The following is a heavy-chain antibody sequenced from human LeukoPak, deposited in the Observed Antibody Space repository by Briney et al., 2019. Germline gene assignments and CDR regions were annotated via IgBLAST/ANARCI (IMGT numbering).Heavy chain of an antibody. V-gene: IGHV4-61*01. CDR3: ARDQSGITMTRGAFDI. J-gene: IGHJ3*02. CDR2: IYYSGST. CDR1: GGSVSSGSYY. D-gene: IGHD3-22*01. Sequence: RPSETLSLTCTVSGGSVSSGSYYWSWIRQPPGKGLEWIGYIYYSGSTNYNPSLKSRVTISVDTSKNQFSLKLSSVTAADTAVYYCARDQSGITMTRGAFDIWGQGTMVTVSS.